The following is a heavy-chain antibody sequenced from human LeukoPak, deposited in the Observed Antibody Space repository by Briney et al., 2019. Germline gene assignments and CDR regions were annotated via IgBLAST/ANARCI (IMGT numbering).Heavy chain of an antibody. CDR3: AEQMVPGDYYYGMDV. D-gene: IGHD2-8*01. V-gene: IGHV3-30*18. Sequence: PGGSLRLSCAASGFTFSSYAMSWVRQAPGKGLEWVSIISYDGSKKYYADSVKGRFTISRDNSKNTLYLQMNSLRAEDTAVYYCAEQMVPGDYYYGMDVWGRGTTVTVSS. J-gene: IGHJ6*02. CDR1: GFTFSSYA. CDR2: ISYDGSKK.